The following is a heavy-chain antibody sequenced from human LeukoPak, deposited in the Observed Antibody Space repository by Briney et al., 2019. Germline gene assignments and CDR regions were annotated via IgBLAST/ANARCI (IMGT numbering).Heavy chain of an antibody. CDR2: IIPIFGTA. D-gene: IGHD6-6*01. CDR1: GGTFSSYA. J-gene: IGHJ4*02. Sequence: SVKVSCKASGGTFSSYAISWVRQAPGQGLEWMGGIIPIFGTANYAQKFQGRVTITTDESTSTAYMELSSLRSEDTAVYYCARGCFPRKKYSSSRPYYFDYWGQGTLVTVSS. CDR3: ARGCFPRKKYSSSRPYYFDY. V-gene: IGHV1-69*05.